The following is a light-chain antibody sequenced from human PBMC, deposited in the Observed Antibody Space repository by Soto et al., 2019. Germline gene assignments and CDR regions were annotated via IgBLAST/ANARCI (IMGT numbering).Light chain of an antibody. V-gene: IGKV1-5*03. J-gene: IGKJ1*01. CDR1: QTISSW. CDR2: KAS. CDR3: QHYNSYSEA. Sequence: IQMTQSPSTLSGSVGDRVTITCRASQTISSWLAWYQQKPGKAPKLLIYKASTLKSGVPSRLSGSGSGTEFTLTISSLQPDDFATYYCQHYNSYSEAFGQGTKV.